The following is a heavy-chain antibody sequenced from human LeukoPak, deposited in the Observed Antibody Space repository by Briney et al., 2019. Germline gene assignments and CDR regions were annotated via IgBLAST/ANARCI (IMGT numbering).Heavy chain of an antibody. J-gene: IGHJ4*02. D-gene: IGHD3-22*01. CDR2: IHHSGNT. CDR3: ARGYFDSSGYSNPFDH. CDR1: GASIRSSY. V-gene: IGHV4-59*01. Sequence: SETLSLTCTVSGASIRSSYWSWIRQSPGKGLEWIGYIHHSGNTNYNPSLESRVTISIETSNNQLSLKLSSVTAADTAVYYCARGYFDSSGYSNPFDHWGQGTLVTVSS.